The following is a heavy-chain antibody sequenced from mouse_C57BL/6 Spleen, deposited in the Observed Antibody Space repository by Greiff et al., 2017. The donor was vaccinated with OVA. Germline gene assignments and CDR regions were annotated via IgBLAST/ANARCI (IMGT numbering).Heavy chain of an antibody. CDR3: AKEGDYDEDYYAMDY. CDR1: GFSLTSYG. J-gene: IGHJ4*01. V-gene: IGHV2-5*01. D-gene: IGHD2-4*01. Sequence: VQLQQSGPGLVQPSQSLSITCTVSGFSLTSYGVHWVRQSPGKGLEWLGVIWRGGSTDYNAAFMSRLSITKDNSKSQVFFKMNSLQADDTAIYYCAKEGDYDEDYYAMDYWGQGTSVTVSS. CDR2: IWRGGST.